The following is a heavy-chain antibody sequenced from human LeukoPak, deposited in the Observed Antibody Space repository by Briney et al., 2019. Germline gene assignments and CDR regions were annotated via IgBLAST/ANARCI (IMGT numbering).Heavy chain of an antibody. CDR2: IKQDGSEK. J-gene: IGHJ4*02. CDR3: TRAAWDY. Sequence: GGSLRLSCAASGFTFSIHWMSWVRQAPGKGLEWVANIKQDGSEKYYVDSVKGRFTISRDNAKNLLYLQMNSLRAEDTAVYYCTRAAWDYWGQGTLVTVSS. V-gene: IGHV3-7*01. CDR1: GFTFSIHW.